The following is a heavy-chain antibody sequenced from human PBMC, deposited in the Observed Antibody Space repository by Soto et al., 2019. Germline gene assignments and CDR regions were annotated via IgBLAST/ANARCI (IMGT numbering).Heavy chain of an antibody. CDR1: GFTFSDYY. J-gene: IGHJ3*02. V-gene: IGHV3-11*01. CDR3: ARESKYCGGECYPNAFDI. CDR2: ISSSGSTI. Sequence: GGSLRLSCAASGFTFSDYYMSWIRQAPGKGLEWVSYISSSGSTIYYADSVKGRFTISRDNAKNSLYLQMNSLRAEDTAVYYCARESKYCGGECYPNAFDIWGQGTMVTVSS. D-gene: IGHD2-21*01.